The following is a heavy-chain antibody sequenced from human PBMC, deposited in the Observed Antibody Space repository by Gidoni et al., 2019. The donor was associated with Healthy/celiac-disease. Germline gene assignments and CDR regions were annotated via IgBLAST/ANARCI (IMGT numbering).Heavy chain of an antibody. V-gene: IGHV3-23*01. Sequence: EVQLLESGGGLVQPGGSLRLSCAASGFTFSRYAMSWVRQAPGKGLEWVSAISGSGGSTYYADSVKGRFTISRDNSKNTLYLQMNSLRAEDTAVYYCANDKYSSSSPGEFDYWGQGTLVTVSS. CDR2: ISGSGGST. CDR1: GFTFSRYA. D-gene: IGHD6-6*01. CDR3: ANDKYSSSSPGEFDY. J-gene: IGHJ4*02.